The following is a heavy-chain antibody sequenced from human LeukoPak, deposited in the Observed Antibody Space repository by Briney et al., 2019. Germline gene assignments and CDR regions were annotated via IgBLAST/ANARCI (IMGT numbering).Heavy chain of an antibody. V-gene: IGHV3-33*01. D-gene: IGHD6-13*01. J-gene: IGHJ4*02. CDR3: ARDPPHYSSSWYYFDY. Sequence: GGSLKLSCAASGFTFSNYGMQRGRPAPGKGLGWGAGIWHDGSNKYYADSVKGRFTISRDYSKNTLYLQMNSLRAEDTALYYCARDPPHYSSSWYYFDYWGQGTLVTVSS. CDR2: IWHDGSNK. CDR1: GFTFSNYG.